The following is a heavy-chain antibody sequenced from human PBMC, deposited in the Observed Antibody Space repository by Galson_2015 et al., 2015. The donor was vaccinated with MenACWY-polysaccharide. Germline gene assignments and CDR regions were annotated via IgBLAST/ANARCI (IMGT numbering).Heavy chain of an antibody. J-gene: IGHJ4*02. D-gene: IGHD2-21*01. CDR2: IIPILGRA. Sequence: SVKVSCKAPGDTFTSYTINWVRQAPGQGLEWMGRIIPILGRARYAQKFQGRVTITADKSTSTAYMELSSLTSEDTAVYYCARDPLGGDSKREDSWGLGTLVTVSS. CDR3: ARDPLGGDSKREDS. V-gene: IGHV1-69*08. CDR1: GDTFTSYT.